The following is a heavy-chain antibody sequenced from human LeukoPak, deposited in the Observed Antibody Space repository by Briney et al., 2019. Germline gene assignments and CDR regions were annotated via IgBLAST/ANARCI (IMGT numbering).Heavy chain of an antibody. V-gene: IGHV3-23*01. J-gene: IGHJ4*02. D-gene: IGHD3-16*01. CDR2: ITSSGDDT. CDR3: VSDWGLDY. CDR1: GLNFNTNA. Sequence: GGSLRLSCAASGLNFNTNAMSWVRQAPGKGLEWVSSITSSGDDTFYAESVQGRFTISRDNSRNTLYLQMNSVGVEDTALYYCVSDWGLDYWGQGTLIIVSS.